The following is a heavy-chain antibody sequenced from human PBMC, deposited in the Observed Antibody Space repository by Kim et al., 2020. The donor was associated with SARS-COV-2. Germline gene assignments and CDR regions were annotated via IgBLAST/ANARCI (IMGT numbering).Heavy chain of an antibody. V-gene: IGHV4-34*01. D-gene: IGHD2-15*01. CDR1: GGSFSGYY. CDR2: INHSGST. J-gene: IGHJ5*02. CDR3: ARGFRIPNFVQYCSGGSCYSFDP. Sequence: SETLSLTCAVYGGSFSGYYWSWIRQPPGKGLEWIGEINHSGSTNYNPSLKSRVTISVDTSKNQFSLKLSSVTAADTAVYYCARGFRIPNFVQYCSGGSCYSFDPWGQGTLVTVSS.